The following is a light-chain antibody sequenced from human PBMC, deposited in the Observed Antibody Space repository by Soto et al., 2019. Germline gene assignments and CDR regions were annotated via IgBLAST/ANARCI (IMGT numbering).Light chain of an antibody. CDR1: LSNIGAGFN. CDR3: QSYDSDLSGTV. CDR2: GDR. V-gene: IGLV1-40*01. Sequence: QSVLTQAPSVSGAPGQRVTIPCTGSLSNIGAGFNVHWFQQVPGTVPKLLIYGDRNRPSGVPARFSASTSGTSASLAIAGLQAEDEADYYCQSYDSDLSGTVFGTGTKVTVL. J-gene: IGLJ1*01.